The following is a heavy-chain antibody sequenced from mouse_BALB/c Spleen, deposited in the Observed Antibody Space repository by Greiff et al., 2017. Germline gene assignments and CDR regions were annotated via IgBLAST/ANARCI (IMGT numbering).Heavy chain of an antibody. Sequence: EVQVVESGGGLVQPGGSLKLSCAASGFTFSSFGMHWVRQAPEKGLEWVAYISSGSSTIYYADTVKGRFTITGDNPNNTLFLQMTSLRSEDTAMYYCARGGLTVYFDYWGQGTTLTVSS. CDR2: ISSGSSTI. V-gene: IGHV5-17*02. CDR3: ARGGLTVYFDY. D-gene: IGHD1-1*02. CDR1: GFTFSSFG. J-gene: IGHJ2*01.